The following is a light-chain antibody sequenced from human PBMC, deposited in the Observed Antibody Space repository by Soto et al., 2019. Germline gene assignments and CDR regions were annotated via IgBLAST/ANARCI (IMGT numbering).Light chain of an antibody. J-gene: IGLJ3*02. CDR1: SGSVSTNYH. Sequence: QTVVTQEPSFSVSPGGTVTLTCGLSSGSVSTNYHPSWYQQTPGQAPRTLIYSTNTRSSGVPDRFSGSILGNKAALNITGAQADDESDYYCVLYMGSGTWVFGGGTKVTVL. CDR2: STN. CDR3: VLYMGSGTWV. V-gene: IGLV8-61*01.